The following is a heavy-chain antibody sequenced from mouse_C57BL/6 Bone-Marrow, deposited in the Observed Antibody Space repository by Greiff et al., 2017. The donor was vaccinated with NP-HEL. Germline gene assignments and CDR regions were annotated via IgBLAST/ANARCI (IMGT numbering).Heavy chain of an antibody. CDR1: GFTFSDYY. Sequence: EVKLVESEGGLVQPGSSMKLSCTASGFTFSDYYMAWVRQVPEKGLEWVANINYDGSSTYYLDSLKSRFIISRDNAKNILYLQMSSLKSEDTATYYCARSRYGYDVYAMDYWGQGTSVTVSS. V-gene: IGHV5-16*01. CDR2: INYDGSST. CDR3: ARSRYGYDVYAMDY. D-gene: IGHD2-2*01. J-gene: IGHJ4*01.